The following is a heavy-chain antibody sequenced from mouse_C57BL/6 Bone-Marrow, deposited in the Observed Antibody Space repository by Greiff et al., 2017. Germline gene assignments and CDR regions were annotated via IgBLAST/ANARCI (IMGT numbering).Heavy chain of an antibody. D-gene: IGHD1-2*01. V-gene: IGHV1-81*01. CDR2: IYPRSGNT. CDR1: GYTFTSYG. J-gene: IGHJ3*01. CDR3: AREGYYGEGFAY. Sequence: QVQLKQSGAELARPGASVKLSCKASGYTFTSYGISWVKQRTGQGLEWIGEIYPRSGNTYYNEKFKGKATLTADKSSSTAYMELRSLTSEDSAVYFCAREGYYGEGFAYWGQGTLVTVSA.